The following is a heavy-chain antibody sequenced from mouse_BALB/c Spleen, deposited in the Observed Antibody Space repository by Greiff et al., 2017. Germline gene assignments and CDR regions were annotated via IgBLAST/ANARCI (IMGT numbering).Heavy chain of an antibody. J-gene: IGHJ4*01. Sequence: VQLQQSGAELARPGASVKLSCKASGYTFTSYWMQWVKQRPGQGLEWIGAIYPGDGDTRYTQKFKGKATLTADKSSSTAYMQLISLASEDSAVYYCARGGTYLGLDAMDYWGQGTSVTVSS. V-gene: IGHV1-87*01. CDR1: GYTFTSYW. CDR3: ARGGTYLGLDAMDY. CDR2: IYPGDGDT. D-gene: IGHD5-1*01.